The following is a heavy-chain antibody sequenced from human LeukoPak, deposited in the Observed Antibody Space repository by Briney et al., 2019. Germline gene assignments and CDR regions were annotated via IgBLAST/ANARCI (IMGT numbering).Heavy chain of an antibody. CDR3: ARLWFGDYKRYGMDV. CDR2: INPSGGST. V-gene: IGHV1-46*01. J-gene: IGHJ6*02. D-gene: IGHD3-10*01. CDR1: GYTFTSYY. Sequence: ASVKVSCKASGYTFTSYYMHWVRQAPGQGLEWMGIINPSGGSTSYAQKFQGRVTMTRDTSTSTVYMELSSLRSEDPAVYYCARLWFGDYKRYGMDVWGQGTTVTVSS.